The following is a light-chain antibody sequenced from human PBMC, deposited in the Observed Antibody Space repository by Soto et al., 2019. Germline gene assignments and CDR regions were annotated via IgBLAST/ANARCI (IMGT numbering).Light chain of an antibody. V-gene: IGLV2-14*01. Sequence: QSALTQPASLSGSPGQSITISCTGTSSDVGGYSHVSWYQQHPGKVPKLLIYEVVNRPSGVSNRFSGSKSGNTASLTISGLQAEDEADYYCNSYTNSGTFWVFGGGTKLTVL. J-gene: IGLJ3*02. CDR1: SSDVGGYSH. CDR2: EVV. CDR3: NSYTNSGTFWV.